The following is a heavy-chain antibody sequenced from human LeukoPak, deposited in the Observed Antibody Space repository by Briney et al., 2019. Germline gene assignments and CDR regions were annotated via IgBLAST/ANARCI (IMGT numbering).Heavy chain of an antibody. CDR1: GFTFSSYA. D-gene: IGHD2-2*01. Sequence: GRSLRLSCAASGFTFSSYAMSWVRQAPGKGLEWVSAISGSGGSTYYADSVKGRFTISRDNSKNTLYLQMNSLRAEDTAVYYCAKIGYCSSTSCPRWGQGTLVTVSS. V-gene: IGHV3-23*01. J-gene: IGHJ4*02. CDR2: ISGSGGST. CDR3: AKIGYCSSTSCPR.